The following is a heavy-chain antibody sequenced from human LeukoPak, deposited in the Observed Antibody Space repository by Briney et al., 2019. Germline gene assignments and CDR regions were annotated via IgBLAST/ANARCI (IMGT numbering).Heavy chain of an antibody. V-gene: IGHV4-59*01. Sequence: KPSETLSLTCTVSGGSISSYYWSWIRQPPGKGLEGIGYIYYTGSTNYTPSLKSRVTISVGTSKNQFSLKLSSVTAADTPVYYCAEGRVATIIWGQGALVTVSS. J-gene: IGHJ4*02. CDR2: IYYTGST. D-gene: IGHD5-12*01. CDR1: GGSISSYY. CDR3: AEGRVATII.